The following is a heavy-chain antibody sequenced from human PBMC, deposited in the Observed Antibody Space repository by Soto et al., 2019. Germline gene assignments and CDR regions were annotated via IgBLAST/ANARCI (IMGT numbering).Heavy chain of an antibody. CDR3: ARDKITGLFDY. J-gene: IGHJ4*02. D-gene: IGHD2-8*02. CDR1: GGSISSSSNY. CDR2: VDYSGST. V-gene: IGHV4-39*02. Sequence: SETLSLTCTVSGGSISSSSNYWGWIRQPPGKGLEYIGSVDYSGSTYYNPSLNSQVTISVDTSRNHFSLNLRSVTAADTAVYYCARDKITGLFDYWGQGTLVTVSS.